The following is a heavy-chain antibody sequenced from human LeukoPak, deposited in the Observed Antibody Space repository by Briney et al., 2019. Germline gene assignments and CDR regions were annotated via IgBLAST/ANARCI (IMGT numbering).Heavy chain of an antibody. J-gene: IGHJ4*02. CDR2: IRSKAYGGTT. Sequence: GRSLRLSCTASGFAFGDYAMSWFRQAPGKGLEWVGFIRSKAYGGTTEYAASVKGRFTISRDDSKSIAYLQMNSLKTEDTAVYYCTRAKLQLAAADYFDYWGQGTLVTVFS. D-gene: IGHD6-13*01. V-gene: IGHV3-49*03. CDR1: GFAFGDYA. CDR3: TRAKLQLAAADYFDY.